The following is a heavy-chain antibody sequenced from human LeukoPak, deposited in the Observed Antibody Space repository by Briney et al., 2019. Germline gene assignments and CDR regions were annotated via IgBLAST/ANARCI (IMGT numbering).Heavy chain of an antibody. J-gene: IGHJ5*02. CDR2: IYPGDSDT. Sequence: GESLKISCKGSGYRFTSYWIGWVRPMPGKGLEWMGIIYPGDSDTRYSPSFQGQVTISADKSISTAYLQWSSLKASDTAMYYCARLVRLSRNWFDPWGQGTLVTVSA. V-gene: IGHV5-51*01. D-gene: IGHD3-10*02. CDR3: ARLVRLSRNWFDP. CDR1: GYRFTSYW.